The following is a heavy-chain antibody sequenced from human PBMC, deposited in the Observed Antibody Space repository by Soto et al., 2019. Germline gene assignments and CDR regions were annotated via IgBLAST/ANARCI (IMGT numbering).Heavy chain of an antibody. CDR3: AADYCSSTSCYVWGGFPGYY. D-gene: IGHD2-2*01. J-gene: IGHJ4*02. CDR2: IVVGSGNT. V-gene: IGHV1-58*01. Sequence: ASVKVSCKASGFTFTSSAVQWVRQARGQRLEWIGWIVVGSGNTNYAQKFQERVTITRDMSTSTAYMELSSLRSEDTAVYYCAADYCSSTSCYVWGGFPGYYWGQGTLVTVSS. CDR1: GFTFTSSA.